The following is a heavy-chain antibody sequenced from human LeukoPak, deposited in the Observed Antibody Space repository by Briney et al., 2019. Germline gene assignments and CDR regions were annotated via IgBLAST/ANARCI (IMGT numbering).Heavy chain of an antibody. CDR3: ARVEEVGFDAFDI. D-gene: IGHD1-26*01. CDR1: GYTFTSYY. Sequence: GASVKVSCKASGYTFTSYYMHWVRQAPGQGLEWMGIINPSGGSTHYAQKFQGRVTMTGDTSTSTVYMELSSLRSEDTAVYYCARVEEVGFDAFDIWGQGTMVTVSS. J-gene: IGHJ3*02. V-gene: IGHV1-46*01. CDR2: INPSGGST.